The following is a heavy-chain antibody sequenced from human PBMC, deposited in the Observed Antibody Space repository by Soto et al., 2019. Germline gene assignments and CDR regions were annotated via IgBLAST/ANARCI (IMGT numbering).Heavy chain of an antibody. D-gene: IGHD3-10*01. CDR3: ARGPFRPSAMDF. V-gene: IGHV1-69*10. CDR2: TIPALGKT. CDR1: GDNFKKNV. Sequence: ASVKVSCKTSGDNFKKNVFTWVRQAPGQGLEWMGGTIPALGKTHYIEKFQGRVTITVDDATRTVYMEVRDLTSEDTAIYYCARGPFRPSAMDFWGQGTTVTVSS. J-gene: IGHJ6*02.